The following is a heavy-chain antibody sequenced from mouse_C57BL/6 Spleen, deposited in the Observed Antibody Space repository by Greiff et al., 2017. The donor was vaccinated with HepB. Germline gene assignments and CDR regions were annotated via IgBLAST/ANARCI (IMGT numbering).Heavy chain of an antibody. Sequence: QVQLKQSGAELMKPGASVKLSCKATGYTFTGYWIEWVKQRPGHGLEWIGEILPGSGSTNYNEKFKGKSTFTADTSSNTAYMQLSSLTTEDSAIYYCARSHLYYDYDWFAYWGQGTLVTVSA. CDR1: GYTFTGYW. V-gene: IGHV1-9*01. CDR3: ARSHLYYDYDWFAY. CDR2: ILPGSGST. D-gene: IGHD2-4*01. J-gene: IGHJ3*01.